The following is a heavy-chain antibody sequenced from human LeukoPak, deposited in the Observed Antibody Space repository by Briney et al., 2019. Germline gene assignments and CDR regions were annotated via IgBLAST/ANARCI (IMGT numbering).Heavy chain of an antibody. CDR3: ARAVEMATIFDY. CDR1: GGSISSYY. V-gene: IGHV4-59*08. J-gene: IGHJ4*02. Sequence: PSETLSLTCTVSGGSISSYYWSWIRQPPGKGLEWIGYIYYSGSTNYNPSLKSRVTISVDTSKKQFSLKLSSVTAADAAVYYCARAVEMATIFDYWGQGTLVTVSS. CDR2: IYYSGST. D-gene: IGHD5-24*01.